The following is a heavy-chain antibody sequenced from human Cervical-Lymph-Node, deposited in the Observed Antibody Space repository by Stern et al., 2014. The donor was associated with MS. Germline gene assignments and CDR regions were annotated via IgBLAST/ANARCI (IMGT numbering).Heavy chain of an antibody. V-gene: IGHV7-4-1*02. CDR1: GYTFTNFG. CDR2: IISNTGNP. Sequence: QVQLVQSGAELKKPGASVKVSCKGFGYTFTNFGMNWVRQAPGQGLEWMGWIISNTGNPTYAQPFTGRFVFSLDTSVNTAFLEITGLKAADTAVYFCVSHQNGTSGYFDSGGQGRLVTVSS. CDR3: VSHQNGTSGYFDS. J-gene: IGHJ4*02. D-gene: IGHD1-1*01.